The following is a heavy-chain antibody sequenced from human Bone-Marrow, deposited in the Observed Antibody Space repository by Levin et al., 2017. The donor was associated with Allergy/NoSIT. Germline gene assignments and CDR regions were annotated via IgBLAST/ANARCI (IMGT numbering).Heavy chain of an antibody. CDR1: GFDFHIYI. V-gene: IGHV3-21*01. D-gene: IGHD1/OR15-1a*01. CDR3: ARGHPLAGTTHFSYQDGMDV. Sequence: PGGSLRLSCEASGFDFHIYIMNWVRQAPGKGLEWLSSITTGSNYKYYVDSVRGRFVISRDNGRNSLYLQMNSLRAEDTAVDYCARGHPLAGTTHFSYQDGMDVWGQGTTVTVSS. CDR2: ITTGSNYK. J-gene: IGHJ6*02.